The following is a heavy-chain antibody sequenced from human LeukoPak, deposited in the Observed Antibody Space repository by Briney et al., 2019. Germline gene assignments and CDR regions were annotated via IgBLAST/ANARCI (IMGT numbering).Heavy chain of an antibody. J-gene: IGHJ1*01. D-gene: IGHD2-2*01. Sequence: PGGSLRLSCAASGFTFSSYAMHWVRQAPGKGLEWVAVISYDGSNKYYADSVKGRFTISRDNSKNTLYLQMNSLRAEDTAVYYCAKASIVVVPAGIPYFQHWGQGTLVTVSS. V-gene: IGHV3-30-3*01. CDR2: ISYDGSNK. CDR1: GFTFSSYA. CDR3: AKASIVVVPAGIPYFQH.